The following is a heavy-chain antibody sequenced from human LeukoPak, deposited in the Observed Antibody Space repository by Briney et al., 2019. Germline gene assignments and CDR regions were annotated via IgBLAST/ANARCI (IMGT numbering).Heavy chain of an antibody. D-gene: IGHD3-9*01. V-gene: IGHV7-4-1*02. Sequence: ASVKVSCKASGYTFTSYAMNWVRQAPGQGLEWMGWINTNTGNPTYAQGFTGRFVFSLDTSVSTAYLQISSLKAVDTAVYYCARDPNAYYDILTGYYTTPRFDYWGQGTLVTVSS. CDR2: INTNTGNP. CDR3: ARDPNAYYDILTGYYTTPRFDY. CDR1: GYTFTSYA. J-gene: IGHJ4*02.